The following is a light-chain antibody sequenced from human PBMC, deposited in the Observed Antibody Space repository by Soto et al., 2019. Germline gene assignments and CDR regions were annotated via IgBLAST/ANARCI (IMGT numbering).Light chain of an antibody. CDR3: QQFKGFPLT. Sequence: AIQLTQSPSSLSTSIGDRVAITCRASQDISSALAWYQQKPGRPPKLLIYDVSSLESGVPSRFSGRRSGTDFIFTISTVLPDDFATYYCQQFKGFPLTFGGGTNVEIK. CDR1: QDISSA. V-gene: IGKV1-13*02. CDR2: DVS. J-gene: IGKJ4*01.